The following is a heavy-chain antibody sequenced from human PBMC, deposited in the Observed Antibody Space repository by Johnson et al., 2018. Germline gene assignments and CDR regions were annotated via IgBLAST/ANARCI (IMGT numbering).Heavy chain of an antibody. CDR3: ARVIGYFSGGSCSRGGSTCDYYYYYMDV. J-gene: IGHJ6*03. D-gene: IGHD2-15*01. V-gene: IGHV4-59*11. CDR2: IYYSGST. Sequence: QVQLQESGPGLVKPSETLSLTCTVSGGSISSHYWSWIRQPPGKGLEWIGYIYYSGSTHYNPSLKSRVTISVDTSKNQFSLKRSSVTAADTAVYYCARVIGYFSGGSCSRGGSTCDYYYYYMDVWGKGTTVTVSS. CDR1: GGSISSHY.